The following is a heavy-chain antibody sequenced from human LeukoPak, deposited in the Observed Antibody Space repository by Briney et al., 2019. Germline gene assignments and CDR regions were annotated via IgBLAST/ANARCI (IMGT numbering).Heavy chain of an antibody. CDR1: GFTFSSYS. CDR2: ISSSSSYI. J-gene: IGHJ4*02. CDR3: ARDQELEGTFDY. D-gene: IGHD1-1*01. V-gene: IGHV3-21*01. Sequence: GGSLRLSCAASGFTFSSYSMNWVRQAPGKGLEWVSSISSSSSYIYYADSVKGRFTISRDNAKSSLYLQMNSLRAEDTAVYYCARDQELEGTFDYWGQGTLVTVSS.